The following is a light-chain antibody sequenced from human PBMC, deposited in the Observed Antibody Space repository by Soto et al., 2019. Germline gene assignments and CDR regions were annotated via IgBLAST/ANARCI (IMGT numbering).Light chain of an antibody. CDR2: EVN. Sequence: QSALTQPASVSGSPGQSITISCTGTSSDIGGYSYVSWYQQHPGKAPKLMISEVNNRPSGVSSRFSGSKSGDTASLTISGLQAEDEADYYCSSYSSTSTPYVFGSGTKVTVL. CDR1: SSDIGGYSY. V-gene: IGLV2-14*01. CDR3: SSYSSTSTPYV. J-gene: IGLJ1*01.